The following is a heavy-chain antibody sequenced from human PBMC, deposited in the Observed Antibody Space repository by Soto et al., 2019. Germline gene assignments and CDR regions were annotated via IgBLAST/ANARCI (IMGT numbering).Heavy chain of an antibody. Sequence: GGSLRLSCAASGFTFSNAWMSWVRQAPGKGLEWVGRIRSKTDGGTTDYAAPVKGRFTISRDDSKNTLYLQMNSLKTEDTAVYYCTTRPITMVRGVIDSWGQGTLVTVSS. CDR2: IRSKTDGGTT. CDR1: GFTFSNAW. CDR3: TTRPITMVRGVIDS. V-gene: IGHV3-15*01. J-gene: IGHJ4*02. D-gene: IGHD3-10*01.